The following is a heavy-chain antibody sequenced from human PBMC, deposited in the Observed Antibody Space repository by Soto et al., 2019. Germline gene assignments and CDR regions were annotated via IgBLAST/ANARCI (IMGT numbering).Heavy chain of an antibody. CDR3: ATLVHYDSSGYFDY. D-gene: IGHD3-22*01. CDR2: IIPIFDSP. Sequence: QVQLVQSGAEVQKPGSSVKVSCKTSGGTFSNYAISWVRQAPGQGLEWMGSIIPIFDSPNYAQNFHDRLTLTADESTSTAYMELSSLRSDDTAVYYCATLVHYDSSGYFDYWGQGTLVTVSP. J-gene: IGHJ4*02. CDR1: GGTFSNYA. V-gene: IGHV1-69*01.